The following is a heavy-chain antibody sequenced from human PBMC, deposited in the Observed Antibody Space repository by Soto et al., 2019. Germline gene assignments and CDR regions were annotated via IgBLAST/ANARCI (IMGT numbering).Heavy chain of an antibody. CDR3: ARGTNTVVTELDY. Sequence: GESLKISCKGSGYSFTSYWIGWVRQMPGKGLEWMGIIYPGDPDTRYSPSFQGQVTISADKSISTAYLQWSSLKASDTAMYYCARGTNTVVTELDYWGQGTLVTVSS. CDR2: IYPGDPDT. D-gene: IGHD2-21*02. V-gene: IGHV5-51*01. J-gene: IGHJ4*02. CDR1: GYSFTSYW.